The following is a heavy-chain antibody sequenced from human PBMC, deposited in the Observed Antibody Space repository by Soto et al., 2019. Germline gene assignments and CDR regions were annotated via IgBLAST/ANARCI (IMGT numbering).Heavy chain of an antibody. Sequence: SETLSLTCAVCGGSFSGYYWSWIRQPPGKGLEWIGEINHSGSTNYNPSLKSRVTISVDTSKNQFSLKLSSVTAADTAVYYCARGEDTYYDFWSGYYLKSSYGMDVWGQGTTVTVSS. CDR1: GGSFSGYY. D-gene: IGHD3-3*01. CDR3: ARGEDTYYDFWSGYYLKSSYGMDV. CDR2: INHSGST. V-gene: IGHV4-34*01. J-gene: IGHJ6*02.